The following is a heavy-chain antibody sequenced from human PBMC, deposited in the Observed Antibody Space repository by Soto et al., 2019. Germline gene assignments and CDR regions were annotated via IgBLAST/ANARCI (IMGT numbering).Heavy chain of an antibody. Sequence: PGGSLRLCCAASGFTFDDYAMHWVRQAPGKGLEWVSGISWNSGSIGYADSVKGRFTISRDNAKNSLYLQMNSLRAEDTALYYCAKDRYYYDSSGYPNWGQGTLVTVS. CDR3: AKDRYYYDSSGYPN. CDR2: ISWNSGSI. V-gene: IGHV3-9*01. CDR1: GFTFDDYA. J-gene: IGHJ4*02. D-gene: IGHD3-22*01.